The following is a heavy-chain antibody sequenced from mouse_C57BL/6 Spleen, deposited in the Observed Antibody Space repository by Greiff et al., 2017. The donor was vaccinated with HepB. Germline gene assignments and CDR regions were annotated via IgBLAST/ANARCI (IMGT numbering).Heavy chain of an antibody. V-gene: IGHV1-80*01. Sequence: VQLQQSGAELVKPGASVKISCKASGYAFSSYWMNWVKQRPGKGLEWIGQIYPGDGDTNYNGKFKGKATLTADKSSSTAYMQLSSLTSEDSAVYFCARSGITTVVATDAMDYWGQGTSVTVSS. CDR2: IYPGDGDT. CDR3: ARSGITTVVATDAMDY. CDR1: GYAFSSYW. D-gene: IGHD1-1*01. J-gene: IGHJ4*01.